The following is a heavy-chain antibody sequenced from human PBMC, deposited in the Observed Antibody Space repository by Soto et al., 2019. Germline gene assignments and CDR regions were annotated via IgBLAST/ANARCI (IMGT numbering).Heavy chain of an antibody. CDR2: ISTYNGNT. D-gene: IGHD2-8*01. V-gene: IGHV1-18*01. CDR1: GYTFTTYD. J-gene: IGHJ6*02. CDR3: ARDPYHVLMVNAPNLYGMDV. Sequence: ASVKVSCKASGYTFTTYDISWVRQAPGQGLEWMGRISTYNGNTNYPQSLQGRLTMTTDTSTTTAYMELRSLRSDDPAVYYCARDPYHVLMVNAPNLYGMDVWGQGTTVTVSS.